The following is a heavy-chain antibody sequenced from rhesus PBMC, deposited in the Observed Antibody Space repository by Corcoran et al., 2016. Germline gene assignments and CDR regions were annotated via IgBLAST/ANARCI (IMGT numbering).Heavy chain of an antibody. CDR1: GGSISDSYR. CDR2: IYGSSTST. Sequence: QVQLQESGPGVVKPSETLSLTCAVSGGSISDSYRWSWIRQPTGKGLEWIGYIYGSSTSTNYNPSLNSRVTISKDTSKNQFSFKLSSVTTADTAVYYCARGSSDWSVDYWGQGVLVTVSS. V-gene: IGHV4S10*01. D-gene: IGHD6S26*01. J-gene: IGHJ4*01. CDR3: ARGSSDWSVDY.